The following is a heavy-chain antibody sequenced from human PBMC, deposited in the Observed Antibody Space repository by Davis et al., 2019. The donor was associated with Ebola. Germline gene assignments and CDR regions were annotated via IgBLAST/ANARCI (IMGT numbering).Heavy chain of an antibody. CDR1: GRSFSSYA. D-gene: IGHD3-22*01. Sequence: ASVKVSCKASGRSFSSYAISWVRHAPGQGLEWMGTINPSGGSTSYAQKFQDRVTMTRDTSTSTVYMELSSLRSEDTAVYYCARDGPDSSGYRLDAFDIWGQGTMVTVSS. J-gene: IGHJ3*02. CDR2: INPSGGST. V-gene: IGHV1-46*01. CDR3: ARDGPDSSGYRLDAFDI.